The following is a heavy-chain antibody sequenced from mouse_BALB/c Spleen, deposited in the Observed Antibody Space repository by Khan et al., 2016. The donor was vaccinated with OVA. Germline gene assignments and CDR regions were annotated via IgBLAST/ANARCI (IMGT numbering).Heavy chain of an antibody. CDR2: INTYTGEP. D-gene: IGHD1-1*01. Sequence: QIQLVQSGPELKKPGETVKISCKASGYTFTNYGMNWVKQAPGKGLKWMGWINTYTGEPTYADDFKGRFVFSLETSASTAYLPISNLKNEDMTTNFCARIATYWYTDVWGAGTTVTVSS. J-gene: IGHJ1*01. CDR3: ARIATYWYTDV. V-gene: IGHV9-1*02. CDR1: GYTFTNYG.